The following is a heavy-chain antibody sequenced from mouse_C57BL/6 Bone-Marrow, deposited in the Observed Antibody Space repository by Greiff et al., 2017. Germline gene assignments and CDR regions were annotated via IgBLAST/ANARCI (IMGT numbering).Heavy chain of an antibody. J-gene: IGHJ1*03. CDR3: ARPYYSNYWYFDV. V-gene: IGHV1-55*01. CDR1: GYTFTSSW. Sequence: QVQLQQPGAELVKPGASVKMSCKASGYTFTSSWITWVKQRPGQGLYWIGEIYPGSGSTNYNEKFKSKATLTVDTSSSTAYMQLSSLTSEDSAVYYCARPYYSNYWYFDVWGTGTTVTVSS. D-gene: IGHD2-5*01. CDR2: IYPGSGST.